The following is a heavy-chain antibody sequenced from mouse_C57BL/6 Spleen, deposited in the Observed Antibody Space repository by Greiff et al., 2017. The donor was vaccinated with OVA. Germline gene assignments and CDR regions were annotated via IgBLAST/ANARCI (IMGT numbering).Heavy chain of an antibody. V-gene: IGHV1-69*01. CDR3: ARSYYGSSPDY. D-gene: IGHD1-1*01. J-gene: IGHJ2*01. CDR2: IDPSDSYT. Sequence: QVQLKQPGAELVMPGASVKLSCKASGYTFTSYWMHWVKQRPGQGLEWIGEIDPSDSYTNYNQKFKGKSTLTVDKSSSTAYMQLSSLTSEDSAVYYCARSYYGSSPDYWGQGTTLTVSS. CDR1: GYTFTSYW.